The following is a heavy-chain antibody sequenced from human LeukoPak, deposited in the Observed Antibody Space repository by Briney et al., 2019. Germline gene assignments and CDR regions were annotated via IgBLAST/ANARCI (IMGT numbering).Heavy chain of an antibody. Sequence: ASVKVSCKASGGTFSSYAISWVRQAPGQGLEWMGGIIPIFGTANYAQKSQGRVTITTDESTSTAYMELSSLRSEDTAVYYCARTYYDSSGRGYYYYYYYMDVWGKGTTVTVSS. CDR1: GGTFSSYA. D-gene: IGHD3-22*01. CDR3: ARTYYDSSGRGYYYYYYYMDV. CDR2: IIPIFGTA. V-gene: IGHV1-69*05. J-gene: IGHJ6*03.